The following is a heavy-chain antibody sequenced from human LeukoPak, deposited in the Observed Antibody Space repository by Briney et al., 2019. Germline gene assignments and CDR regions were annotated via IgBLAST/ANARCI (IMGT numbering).Heavy chain of an antibody. D-gene: IGHD1-26*01. CDR3: ARGRYGLSGSYGDDY. V-gene: IGHV4-34*01. CDR2: INHSGST. J-gene: IGHJ4*02. CDR1: GASFSGSY. Sequence: SETLSLTCAVYGASFSGSYWSWIRQPPGRGLEWIGEINHSGSTNYNPSLKSRVTISVDTSKNQFSLKLSSVTAADTAVYYCARGRYGLSGSYGDDYWGQGTLVTVSS.